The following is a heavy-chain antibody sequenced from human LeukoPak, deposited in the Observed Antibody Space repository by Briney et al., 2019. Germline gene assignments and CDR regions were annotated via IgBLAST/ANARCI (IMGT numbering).Heavy chain of an antibody. CDR3: ARSSVVTAMVHLEY. CDR2: ISAYNGNT. V-gene: IGHV1-18*01. J-gene: IGHJ4*02. D-gene: IGHD2-21*02. Sequence: ASVKVSCKASGYTFTSYGISWVRQAPGQGLEWMGWISAYNGNTNYAQKLQGRVTMTTDTSTSTAYMELRSLRSDDPAVYYCARSSVVTAMVHLEYWGQGTLVTVSS. CDR1: GYTFTSYG.